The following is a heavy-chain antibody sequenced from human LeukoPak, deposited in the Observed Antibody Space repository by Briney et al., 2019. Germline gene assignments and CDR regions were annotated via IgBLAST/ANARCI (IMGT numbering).Heavy chain of an antibody. CDR3: ARDSDIVVVPAAWYYFDY. D-gene: IGHD2-2*01. CDR2: IKQDGSEK. J-gene: IGHJ4*02. V-gene: IGHV3-7*01. Sequence: GGSLRLSCAASGFTFSSYWMSWVRQAPGKGLEWVANIKQDGSEKYYVDSVKGRFTISRDNAKNSLYLQMNSQRAEDTAVYYCARDSDIVVVPAAWYYFDYWGQGTLVTVSS. CDR1: GFTFSSYW.